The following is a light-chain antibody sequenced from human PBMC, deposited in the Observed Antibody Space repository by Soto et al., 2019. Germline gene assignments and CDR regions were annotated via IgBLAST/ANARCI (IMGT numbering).Light chain of an antibody. CDR1: ESVSTNY. J-gene: IGKJ4*01. CDR2: GAS. CDR3: QQYGSVPLT. Sequence: EIVLTQSPGTLSLSPGERATLSCRASESVSTNYLAWYQQKPGQAPRLLISGASSRATGIPDRFSGSGSGADFTLTIIRLEPEDFAVYYCQQYGSVPLTFGGGTKVESK. V-gene: IGKV3-20*01.